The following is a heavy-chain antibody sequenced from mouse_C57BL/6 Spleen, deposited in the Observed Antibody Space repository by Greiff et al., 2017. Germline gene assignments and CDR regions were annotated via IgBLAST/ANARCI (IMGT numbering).Heavy chain of an antibody. CDR3: ARDVYDDYPFAY. D-gene: IGHD2-4*01. V-gene: IGHV1-19*01. CDR1: GYTFTDYY. CDR2: INPYNGGT. J-gene: IGHJ3*01. Sequence: EVLLQQSGPVLVKPGASVKMSCTASGYTFTDYYMNWVKQSHGKSLEWIGVINPYNGGTSYKQKFKGKATLTVDKSSSTAYMELNSLTSEDSAVYYCARDVYDDYPFAYWGQGTLVTVSA.